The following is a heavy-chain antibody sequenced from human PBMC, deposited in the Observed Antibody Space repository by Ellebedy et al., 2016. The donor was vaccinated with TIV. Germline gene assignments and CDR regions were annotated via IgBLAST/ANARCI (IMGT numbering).Heavy chain of an antibody. V-gene: IGHV3-23*01. Sequence: GESLKISCAASGFTFSSYAMSWVRQAPGKGLAWVSHVNGDESTTVYADSVKGRFTISRDSSKNTLYLQMNSLRAEDTAMYYCARKTDTGTSGDYWGQGTPVTVSS. J-gene: IGHJ4*02. D-gene: IGHD1-1*01. CDR2: VNGDESTT. CDR3: ARKTDTGTSGDY. CDR1: GFTFSSYA.